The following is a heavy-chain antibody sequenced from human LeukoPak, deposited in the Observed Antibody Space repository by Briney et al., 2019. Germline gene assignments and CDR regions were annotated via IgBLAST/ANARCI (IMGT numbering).Heavy chain of an antibody. Sequence: SGGSLRLSCAASGFTVDSNYLSWVRQAPGKGLEWVSTIYTGGNTYCAASVKGQFTISRDFSKNTVFLHMNSLRAEDTAMYYCARGDDSGYYDYFDYWGQGALVTVSS. CDR1: GFTVDSNY. D-gene: IGHD3-22*01. V-gene: IGHV3-53*01. CDR2: IYTGGNT. CDR3: ARGDDSGYYDYFDY. J-gene: IGHJ4*02.